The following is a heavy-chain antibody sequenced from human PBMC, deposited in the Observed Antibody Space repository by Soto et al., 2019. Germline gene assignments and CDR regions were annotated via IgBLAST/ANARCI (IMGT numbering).Heavy chain of an antibody. CDR2: VSPPFRTS. CDR1: GVSFNNNG. Sequence: QVQLVQSGAEVKKPGSSVKVSCKTSGVSFNNNGIGWVRQAPGHGLEWMGGVSPPFRTSNYARKFQGRNSITADASTGTVNMALSSLTSEDTAQYYCARVLYYGSGSYSPYGMDVWGQGTTVTVSS. V-gene: IGHV1-69*01. CDR3: ARVLYYGSGSYSPYGMDV. D-gene: IGHD3-10*01. J-gene: IGHJ6*02.